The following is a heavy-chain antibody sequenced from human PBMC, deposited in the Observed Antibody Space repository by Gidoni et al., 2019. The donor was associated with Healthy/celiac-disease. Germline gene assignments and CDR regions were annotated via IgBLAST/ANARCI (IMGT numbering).Heavy chain of an antibody. D-gene: IGHD3-10*01. J-gene: IGHJ4*02. Sequence: QVQLQESGPGLVKPSQTLSLTCTVSGGSISSGSYYWSWIRQPAGKGLEWIGRIYTSGSTNYNPSLKSRVTISVDTSKNQFSLKLSSVTAADTAVYYCARFYGRTQYFDYWGQGTLVTVSS. V-gene: IGHV4-61*02. CDR3: ARFYGRTQYFDY. CDR2: IYTSGST. CDR1: GGSISSGSYY.